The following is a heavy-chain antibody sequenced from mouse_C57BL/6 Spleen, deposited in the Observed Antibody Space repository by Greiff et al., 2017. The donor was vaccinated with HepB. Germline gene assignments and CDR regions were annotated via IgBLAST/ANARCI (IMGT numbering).Heavy chain of an antibody. Sequence: EVQGVESGGGLVKPGGSLKLSCAASGFTFSSYAMSWVRQTPEKRLEWVATISDGGSYTYYPDNVKGRFTISRDNAKNNLYLQMSHLKSEDTAMYYCAREDYYGSSLYFDVWGTGTTVTVSS. CDR1: GFTFSSYA. CDR3: AREDYYGSSLYFDV. CDR2: ISDGGSYT. D-gene: IGHD1-1*01. V-gene: IGHV5-4*01. J-gene: IGHJ1*03.